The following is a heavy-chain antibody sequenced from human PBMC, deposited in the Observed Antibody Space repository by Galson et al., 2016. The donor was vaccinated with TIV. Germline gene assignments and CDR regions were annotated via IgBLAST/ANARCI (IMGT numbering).Heavy chain of an antibody. Sequence: SLRLSCAASGFTFSDYHMTWIRQAPEKGLEWISYISPSGNTIYYADSVKGRFTISRDNAKKSLSLQMNSLRADDTAVYYCARLGQFDYWGQGTLVTVSS. J-gene: IGHJ4*02. CDR2: ISPSGNTI. CDR3: ARLGQFDY. V-gene: IGHV3-11*01. CDR1: GFTFSDYH.